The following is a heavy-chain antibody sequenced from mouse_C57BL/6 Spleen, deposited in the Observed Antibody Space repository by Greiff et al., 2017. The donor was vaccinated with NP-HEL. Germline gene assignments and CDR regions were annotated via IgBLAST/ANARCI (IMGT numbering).Heavy chain of an antibody. J-gene: IGHJ4*01. CDR2: FHPFNDDT. D-gene: IGHD2-12*01. Sequence: VQLQQSGAELVKPGASVKMSCKASGYTFTTYPIEWMKQNHGKSLEWIGNFHPFNDDTKYNEKFKGKATLTVAKSSSTVYLELSRLTSDDASVYYCARGAYYNDAMDYWGQRTSVTVSS. CDR3: ARGAYYNDAMDY. V-gene: IGHV1-47*01. CDR1: GYTFTTYP.